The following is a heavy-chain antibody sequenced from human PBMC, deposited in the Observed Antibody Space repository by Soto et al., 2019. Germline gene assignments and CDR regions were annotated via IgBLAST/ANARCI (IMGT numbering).Heavy chain of an antibody. V-gene: IGHV3-21*01. CDR2: ISSGTPYI. D-gene: IGHD3-3*01. CDR3: AGAVQPWSGFTP. Sequence: EVQLVESGGGLVKSGGSLRLSCAASGFTFSTYSMNWVRQAPGKGLEWVSSISSGTPYIYYADSVKGRFTISRDDAKNSLYLQMFSLRAEDTAVYYCAGAVQPWSGFTPWGQGTLVTVSS. J-gene: IGHJ5*02. CDR1: GFTFSTYS.